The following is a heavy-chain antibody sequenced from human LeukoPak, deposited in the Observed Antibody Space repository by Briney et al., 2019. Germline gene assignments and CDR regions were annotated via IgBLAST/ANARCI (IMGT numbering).Heavy chain of an antibody. Sequence: ASVKVSCKASGYTFTSYYMHWVRQAPGQGLEWMGIINPSGGSTSYAQKFQGRVTMTRDTSISTAYMELSRLRSDDTAVYYCARSWAAAGNWFDPWGQGTLVTVSS. CDR3: ARSWAAAGNWFDP. V-gene: IGHV1-46*01. D-gene: IGHD6-13*01. CDR1: GYTFTSYY. CDR2: INPSGGST. J-gene: IGHJ5*02.